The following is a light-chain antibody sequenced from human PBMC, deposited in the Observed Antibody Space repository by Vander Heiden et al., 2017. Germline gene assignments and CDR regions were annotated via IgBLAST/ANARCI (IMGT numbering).Light chain of an antibody. J-gene: IGKJ1*01. CDR1: QNIDTW. CDR3: QYSRSSLT. V-gene: IGKV1-5*01. Sequence: DIQMTQSPSTLSASVGDRVTITCRASQNIDTWLAWYQQKPGKAPQLLIYDASSLESGVPSRFSGGGYGTEFTLTIDSLQPDDVARYYCQYSRSSLTFGPGTGVEVK. CDR2: DAS.